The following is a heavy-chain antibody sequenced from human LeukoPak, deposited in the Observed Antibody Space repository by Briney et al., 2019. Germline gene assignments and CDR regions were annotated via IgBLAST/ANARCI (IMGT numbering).Heavy chain of an antibody. CDR3: ARVGEMRVAGYNWFDP. CDR2: INPNSGGT. CDR1: GYTFTGYY. J-gene: IGHJ5*02. D-gene: IGHD6-13*01. Sequence: ASVKVSCKASGYTFTGYYMHWVRQAPGQGLEWMGWINPNSGGTNYAQKFQGRVTMTRDTSISTAYMELSRLRSDDTAVYYCARVGEMRVAGYNWFDPWGQGTLVTVSS. V-gene: IGHV1-2*02.